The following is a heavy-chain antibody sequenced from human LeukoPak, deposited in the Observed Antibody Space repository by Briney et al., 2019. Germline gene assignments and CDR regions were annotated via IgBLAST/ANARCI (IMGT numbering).Heavy chain of an antibody. CDR3: ARKKYYYDTSTYGWFDP. CDR1: GFTFSSYW. J-gene: IGHJ5*02. Sequence: GGSLRLSCAASGFTFSSYWMTWVRQAPGKGLEWVANINKNGSETYYVESVKGRFTMSRDNAKNSLYLQMNGLRAADTAVYYCARKKYYYDTSTYGWFDPWGQGTLVTVSS. CDR2: INKNGSET. V-gene: IGHV3-7*01. D-gene: IGHD3-22*01.